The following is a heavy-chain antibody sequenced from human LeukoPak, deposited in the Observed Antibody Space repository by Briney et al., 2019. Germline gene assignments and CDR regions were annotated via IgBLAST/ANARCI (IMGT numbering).Heavy chain of an antibody. CDR2: TWYDGRNN. J-gene: IGHJ6*01. D-gene: IGHD2-21*01. CDR1: GFIFRSYA. V-gene: IGHV3-33*08. CDR3: AREVAPLYFHYSMDG. Sequence: PGGSLRLSCSASGFIFRSYAMHWVRQAPGKGLECVAGTWYDGRNNYYAATEEHLFNISRDDHKTTVYLNMNTLRSEDTAVLYCAREVAPLYFHYSMDGWGEGITVTVSS.